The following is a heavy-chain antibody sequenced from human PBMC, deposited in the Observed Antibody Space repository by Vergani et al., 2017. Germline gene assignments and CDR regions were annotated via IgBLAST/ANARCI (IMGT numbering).Heavy chain of an antibody. CDR3: ARDFCSSTSCLYYYYYYMDV. CDR1: GFTFSDYY. V-gene: IGHV3-11*01. Sequence: QVQLVESGGGLVKPGGSLRLSCAASGFTFSDYYMSWIRQAPGKGLEWVSYIISSGSTIYYADSVKGRFTISRDNAKNSLYLQMNSLRAEDTAVYYCARDFCSSTSCLYYYYYYMDVWGKGTTVTVSS. CDR2: IISSGSTI. D-gene: IGHD2-2*01. J-gene: IGHJ6*03.